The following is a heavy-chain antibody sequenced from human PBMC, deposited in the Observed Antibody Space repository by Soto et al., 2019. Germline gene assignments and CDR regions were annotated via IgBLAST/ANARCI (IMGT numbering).Heavy chain of an antibody. J-gene: IGHJ6*03. CDR2: IKSKTDGGTT. CDR1: GFTFSNAW. CDR3: TTSRLKGYCSGGSCYASYYYYYMEV. V-gene: IGHV3-15*01. D-gene: IGHD2-15*01. Sequence: EVQLVESGGGLVKPGGSLRLSCAASGFTFSNAWMSWVRQAPGKGLEWVGRIKSKTDGGTTDYAAPVKGRFTISRDDSKNTLYMQMNGLKTEDTAVYYCTTSRLKGYCSGGSCYASYYYYYMEVWGKGTTVTVSS.